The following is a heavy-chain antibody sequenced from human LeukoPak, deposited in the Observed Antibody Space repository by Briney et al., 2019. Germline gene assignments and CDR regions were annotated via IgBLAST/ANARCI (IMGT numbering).Heavy chain of an antibody. Sequence: SETLSLTCTVSGGSITSGYYWSWIRQPPGKGLEWIGNIYYSGSTYYNPSLNSRVTISVDTSNNYFSLTLSSVTAADTAVYYCTRHGRGGIAAKIVDYWREGTLVTLSS. CDR2: IYYSGST. CDR1: GGSITSGYY. J-gene: IGHJ4*02. V-gene: IGHV4-39*01. CDR3: TRHGRGGIAAKIVDY. D-gene: IGHD6-13*01.